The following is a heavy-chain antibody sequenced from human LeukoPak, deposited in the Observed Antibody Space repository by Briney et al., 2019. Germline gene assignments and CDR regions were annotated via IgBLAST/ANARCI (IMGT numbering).Heavy chain of an antibody. Sequence: SETLSLTCTVSGGPISSSSYYWGWIRQRPGKGLEWIGSIYYSGSTYYNPSIKSRVTISVDTSKNQFSLKLSSVTAADTAVYYCAANWFDPWGQGTLVTVSS. J-gene: IGHJ5*02. CDR1: GGPISSSSYY. CDR2: IYYSGST. V-gene: IGHV4-39*01. CDR3: AANWFDP.